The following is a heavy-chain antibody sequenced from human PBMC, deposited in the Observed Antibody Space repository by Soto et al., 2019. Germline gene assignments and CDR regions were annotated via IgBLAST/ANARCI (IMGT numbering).Heavy chain of an antibody. V-gene: IGHV3-74*01. D-gene: IGHD5-12*01. CDR2: INSDGSST. J-gene: IGHJ4*02. CDR1: GFTFSTYW. CDR3: AREAVYSGYDE. Sequence: HPGGSLRLSCAASGFTFSTYWMHWVRQAPGTGLVWVSRINSDGSSTSYADSVKGRFTISRDNAKNTLYLQMNSLRAEDTAVYYCAREAVYSGYDEWGQGTLVTVSS.